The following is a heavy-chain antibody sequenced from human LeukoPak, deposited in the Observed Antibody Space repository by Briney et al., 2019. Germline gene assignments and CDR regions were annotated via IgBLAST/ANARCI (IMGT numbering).Heavy chain of an antibody. CDR2: IRHDGSNK. J-gene: IGHJ4*02. V-gene: IGHV3-30*02. CDR1: GFTFRSYG. Sequence: PGGSLRLSCAASGFTFRSYGMHWVRQAPGKGLEGVAFIRHDGSNKYYADSVKGRFSISRDNSKNTLYLQMNSLRAEETAVYYCARDEYSSGWFSDYWGQGTLVTVSS. CDR3: ARDEYSSGWFSDY. D-gene: IGHD6-19*01.